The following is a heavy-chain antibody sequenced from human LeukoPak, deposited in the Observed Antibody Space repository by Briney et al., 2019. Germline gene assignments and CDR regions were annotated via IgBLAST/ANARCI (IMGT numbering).Heavy chain of an antibody. CDR2: IYHSGST. CDR1: GYSISSGYY. Sequence: RSETLSLTCTVSGYSISSGYYWGWIRQPPGKGLEWIGSIYHSGSTYYNPSLKSRVTISVDTSKNQFSLKLRSVTAADTAVYYCGRGPRFGELLWHWFDPWGQGTLVTVSS. V-gene: IGHV4-38-2*02. CDR3: GRGPRFGELLWHWFDP. J-gene: IGHJ5*02. D-gene: IGHD3-10*01.